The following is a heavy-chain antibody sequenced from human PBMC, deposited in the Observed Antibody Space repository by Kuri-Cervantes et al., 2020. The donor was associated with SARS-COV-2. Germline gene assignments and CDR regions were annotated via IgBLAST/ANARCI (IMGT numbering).Heavy chain of an antibody. CDR3: VRDGDHWNFDY. CDR2: IKQDGSEK. CDR1: GFTFSSYW. V-gene: IGHV3-7*01. J-gene: IGHJ4*02. Sequence: GGSLRLSCVASGFTFSSYWMSWVRQAPGKGLEWVANIKQDGSEKYYVDSVKGRFTISRDNAKNMLSLQMNSLRAEDTAVYYCVRDGDHWNFDYWGQGTLVTVSS. D-gene: IGHD1-1*01.